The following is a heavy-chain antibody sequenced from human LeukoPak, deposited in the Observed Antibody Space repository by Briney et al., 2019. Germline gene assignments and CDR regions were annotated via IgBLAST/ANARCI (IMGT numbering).Heavy chain of an antibody. Sequence: GRSLRLSCAASGFTFDDYAMHWVRQAPGKGLEWVSGISWNSGSIGYADSVKGRFTISRDNAKNSLYLQMNSLRAEDTALYYCAKDKSPYYYYYYVMDVWGQGTTVTVS. CDR3: AKDKSPYYYYYYVMDV. V-gene: IGHV3-9*01. CDR2: ISWNSGSI. CDR1: GFTFDDYA. J-gene: IGHJ6*02.